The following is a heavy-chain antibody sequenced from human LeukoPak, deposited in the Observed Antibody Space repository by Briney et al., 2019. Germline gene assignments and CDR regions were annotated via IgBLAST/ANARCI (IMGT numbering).Heavy chain of an antibody. CDR3: AKAIWTSTLTTYYFDY. CDR1: GYSFTNYA. Sequence: ASVKVSCKASGYSFTNYAIQWVRQAPGQRLEWMGWINAGNGKTKYSQKFQGRVTITRDTSASTAYMELGSLRSEDTAVYYCAKAIWTSTLTTYYFDYWGQGALVTVSS. CDR2: INAGNGKT. D-gene: IGHD4-17*01. J-gene: IGHJ4*02. V-gene: IGHV1-3*01.